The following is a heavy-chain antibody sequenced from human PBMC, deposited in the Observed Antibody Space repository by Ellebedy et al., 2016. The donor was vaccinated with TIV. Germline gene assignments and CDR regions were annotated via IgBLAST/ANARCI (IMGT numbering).Heavy chain of an antibody. CDR3: AADYTWNGGYYGMDV. J-gene: IGHJ6*02. D-gene: IGHD1-20*01. CDR1: GFIVTNNY. Sequence: PGGSLRLSCAASGFIVTNNYMTWVRQAPGKGLEWVSLTYSGGRTYYADSVKGRFTIDRDSSQNTVYLQMYSLRVEDTAVYYCAADYTWNGGYYGMDVWGQGTTVTVSS. CDR2: TYSGGRT. V-gene: IGHV3-66*01.